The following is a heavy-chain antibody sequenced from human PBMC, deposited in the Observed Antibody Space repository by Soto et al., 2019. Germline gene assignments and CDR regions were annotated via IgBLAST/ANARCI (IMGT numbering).Heavy chain of an antibody. CDR2: IYPGDSDT. CDR1: GYSFTSYW. V-gene: IGHV5-51*01. J-gene: IGHJ5*02. CDR3: ARRHPDSSSFTWFDP. Sequence: GESLKISCKGSGYSFTSYWIGWVRQMPGKGLEWMGIIYPGDSDTRYSPSFQGQVTISADKSISTAYLQWSSLKASDTAMYYCARRHPDSSSFTWFDPWGQGTLVTVSS. D-gene: IGHD6-6*01.